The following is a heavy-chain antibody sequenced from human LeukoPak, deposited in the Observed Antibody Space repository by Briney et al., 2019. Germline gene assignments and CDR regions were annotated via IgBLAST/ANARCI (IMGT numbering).Heavy chain of an antibody. CDR3: ARDPYGSGRY. CDR2: INGDGSST. CDR1: GFTFSNYW. Sequence: GGSLRLSCAASGFTFSNYWMHWIRQAPGKGLVWVSRINGDGSSTSYADSVKGRFTISRDNAKNTLYLQMDSLRAEDTAVYYCARDPYGSGRYWGQGTRVTVFS. V-gene: IGHV3-74*01. J-gene: IGHJ4*02. D-gene: IGHD3-10*01.